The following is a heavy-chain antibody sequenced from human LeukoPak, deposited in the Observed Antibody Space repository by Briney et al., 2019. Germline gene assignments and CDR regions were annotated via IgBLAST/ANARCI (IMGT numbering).Heavy chain of an antibody. J-gene: IGHJ4*02. D-gene: IGHD2-2*01. CDR3: ARYRSSTSCLQHGLVDY. Sequence: GASVEVSCKASGYTFTSYGISWVRQAPGQGLEWMGWISAYNGNTNYAQKLQGRVTMTTDTSTSTAYMELRSLRSDDTAVYYCARYRSSTSCLQHGLVDYWGQGTLVTVSS. CDR2: ISAYNGNT. CDR1: GYTFTSYG. V-gene: IGHV1-18*01.